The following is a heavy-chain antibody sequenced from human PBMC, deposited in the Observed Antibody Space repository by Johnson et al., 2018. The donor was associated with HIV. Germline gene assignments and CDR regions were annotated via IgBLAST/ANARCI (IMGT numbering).Heavy chain of an antibody. Sequence: QEQLVESGGGLVKPGGSLRLSCAASGFTFISYAMHWVRQAPGKGLEWVAVISYDGSNKYYADSVKGRFTISRDNSKNTLYLQMNSLKAEDTAVYYCARLRWSWDEDAFNIWGQGTIVTVSS. D-gene: IGHD1-26*01. CDR3: ARLRWSWDEDAFNI. J-gene: IGHJ3*02. V-gene: IGHV3-30-3*01. CDR1: GFTFISYA. CDR2: ISYDGSNK.